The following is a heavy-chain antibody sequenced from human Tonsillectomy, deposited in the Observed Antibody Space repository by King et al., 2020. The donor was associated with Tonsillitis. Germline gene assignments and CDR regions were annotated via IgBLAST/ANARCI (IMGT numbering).Heavy chain of an antibody. CDR2: ISSSSSYI. V-gene: IGHV3-21*01. CDR3: ARFKGIASSPDY. Sequence: VQLVESGGGLVKPGGSLRLSYAASGFTFSSYSMNWVRQAPGKGLEWVSSISSSSSYIYYADSVKGRFTISRDNAKNSLYLQMNSLRAEDTAVYYCARFKGIASSPDYWGQGTLVTVSS. J-gene: IGHJ4*02. CDR1: GFTFSSYS. D-gene: IGHD6-13*01.